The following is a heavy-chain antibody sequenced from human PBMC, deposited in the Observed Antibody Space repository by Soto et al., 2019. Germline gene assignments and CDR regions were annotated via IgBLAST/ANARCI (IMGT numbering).Heavy chain of an antibody. CDR2: IYYGVSI. V-gene: IGHV4-4*02. CDR3: AREVSEGHLTFNYKFYGLDV. J-gene: IGHJ6*02. Sequence: QVQLQESGPGLVKPSGTLSLTCSVSGVSVTSKNWWTWVRQSPGKGLEWIGEIYYGVSINYNPSLKSRATISIDKSKNHISLNVTSMTAADTAVYFCAREVSEGHLTFNYKFYGLDVWGQGTTVTVSS. D-gene: IGHD3-9*01. CDR1: GVSVTSKNW.